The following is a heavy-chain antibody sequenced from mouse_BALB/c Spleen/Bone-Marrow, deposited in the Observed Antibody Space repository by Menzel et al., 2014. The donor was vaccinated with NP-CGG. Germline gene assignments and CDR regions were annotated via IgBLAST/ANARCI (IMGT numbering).Heavy chain of an antibody. V-gene: IGHV2-2*02. Sequence: VKLVESGPGLVQPSQSLSITCTVSGFSLTSYGVHWVRQSPGKGLEWLGVIWSGGSTDYNAAFISRLSLSKDNSKSQVFFKMNSLQAKDTAIYYCARDGYYAMDYWGQGTSATVSS. CDR1: GFSLTSYG. D-gene: IGHD2-3*01. CDR2: IWSGGST. CDR3: ARDGYYAMDY. J-gene: IGHJ4*01.